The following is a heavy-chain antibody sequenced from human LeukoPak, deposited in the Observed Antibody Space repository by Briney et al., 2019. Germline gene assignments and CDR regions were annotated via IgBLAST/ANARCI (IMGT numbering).Heavy chain of an antibody. V-gene: IGHV4-39*01. CDR2: IYYSGST. CDR1: GGSISSSSYY. D-gene: IGHD5-12*01. Sequence: KSSETLSLTCTVSGGSISSSSYYWGWIRQPPGKGLEWIGSIYYSGSTYYNPSLKSRVTISVDTSKNQFSLKLGSGTAADPVLYYVARQKINSGYDRHFDYWGQGTWSPSPQ. J-gene: IGHJ4*02. CDR3: ARQKINSGYDRHFDY.